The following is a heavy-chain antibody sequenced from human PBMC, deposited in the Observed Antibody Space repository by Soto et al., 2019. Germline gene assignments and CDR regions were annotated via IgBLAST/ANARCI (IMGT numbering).Heavy chain of an antibody. J-gene: IGHJ3*02. D-gene: IGHD2-21*02. CDR1: GYTSTGYY. CDR2: INPNSGGT. V-gene: IGHV1-2*04. Sequence: RASVKVSCKASGYTSTGYYMHWVRQAPGQGLEWMGWINPNSGGTNYAQKFQGWVTMTRDTSISTAYMELRRLRSDDTTVYYCARAYHKSQQIVVVTARWPAFEIWGQGTMVTV. CDR3: ARAYHKSQQIVVVTARWPAFEI.